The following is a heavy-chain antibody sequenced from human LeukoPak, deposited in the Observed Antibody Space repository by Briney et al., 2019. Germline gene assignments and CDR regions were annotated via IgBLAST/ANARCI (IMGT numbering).Heavy chain of an antibody. CDR2: IKQDGSEK. J-gene: IGHJ4*02. CDR3: ARVAHTPMIVVAQEIDY. D-gene: IGHD3-22*01. CDR1: GFTFSSYW. Sequence: GGSLRLSCAASGFTFSSYWMSWVRQAPGKGLEWVANIKQDGSEKYYVDSVKGRFTISRDNAKNSLYLQMNSLRAEDTAVHYCARVAHTPMIVVAQEIDYWGQGTLVTVSS. V-gene: IGHV3-7*01.